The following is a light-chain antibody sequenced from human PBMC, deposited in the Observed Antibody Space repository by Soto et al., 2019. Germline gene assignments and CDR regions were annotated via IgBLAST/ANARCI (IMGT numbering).Light chain of an antibody. CDR1: QSISSY. V-gene: IGKV1-39*01. CDR3: QQSYSTPYT. J-gene: IGKJ2*01. Sequence: DIQMTQSLSSLSASVGDRVTITCRASQSISSYLNWYQQKPGKAPKLLIYAASSLQSGVPSRFSGSGSGTDFTLTISSLQPEDFATYYCQQSYSTPYTFGQGTKLESK. CDR2: AAS.